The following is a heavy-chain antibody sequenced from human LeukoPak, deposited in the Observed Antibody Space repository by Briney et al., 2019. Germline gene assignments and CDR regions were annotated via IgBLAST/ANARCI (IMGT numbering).Heavy chain of an antibody. V-gene: IGHV1-18*04. Sequence: GASVKVSCKASGYTFTSYGISWVRQAPGQGLEWMGWISAYNGNTNYAQKLQGRVTMTTDTSTGTAYMELRSLRSDDTAVYYCARVEVSYDILTGYYGEADYWGQGTLVTVSS. CDR2: ISAYNGNT. D-gene: IGHD3-9*01. CDR1: GYTFTSYG. J-gene: IGHJ4*02. CDR3: ARVEVSYDILTGYYGEADY.